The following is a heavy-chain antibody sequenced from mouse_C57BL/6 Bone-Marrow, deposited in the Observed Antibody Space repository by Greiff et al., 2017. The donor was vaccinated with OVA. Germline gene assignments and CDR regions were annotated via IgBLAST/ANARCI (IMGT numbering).Heavy chain of an antibody. CDR3: ARADYYGSSPRFAY. Sequence: VQLQQSGAELVMPGASVKLSCKASGYTFTSYWMHWVKQRPGQGLEWIGEIDPSDSYTNYNQKFKGKSTLTVDKSSSTAYMQLSSLTSEDSAVYYCARADYYGSSPRFAYWGQGTLVTVSA. CDR2: IDPSDSYT. CDR1: GYTFTSYW. D-gene: IGHD1-1*01. J-gene: IGHJ3*01. V-gene: IGHV1-69*01.